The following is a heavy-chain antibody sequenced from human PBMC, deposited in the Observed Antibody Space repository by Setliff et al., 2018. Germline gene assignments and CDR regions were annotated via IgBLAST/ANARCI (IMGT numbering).Heavy chain of an antibody. D-gene: IGHD3-16*01. CDR2: INPKTGGT. V-gene: IGHV1-2*04. J-gene: IGHJ3*01. CDR3: ARSDHLVVDGFDV. CDR1: GYAFTDNY. Sequence: ASVKVSCKTSGYAFTDNYIHWVRQAPGQGLEWMGWINPKTGGTNLAQKFQGWDSMTRDTSITTAYMELSRLTSDDMAVYFCARSDHLVVDGFDVWGQGTMVTVSS.